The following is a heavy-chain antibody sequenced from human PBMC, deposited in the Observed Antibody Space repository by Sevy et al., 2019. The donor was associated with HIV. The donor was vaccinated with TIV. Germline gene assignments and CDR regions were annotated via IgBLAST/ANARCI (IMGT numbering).Heavy chain of an antibody. D-gene: IGHD3-10*01. Sequence: GGSLRLSCAASGFTFEDYAIHWVRQIPGKGLEWVSGISWNSGSKGYADSVKGPFTISRDNAKNSLYLQMNSLRAADTALYYCTKGDMIRGVIINYFDHWGQGTLVSVSS. CDR2: ISWNSGSK. V-gene: IGHV3-9*01. J-gene: IGHJ4*02. CDR1: GFTFEDYA. CDR3: TKGDMIRGVIINYFDH.